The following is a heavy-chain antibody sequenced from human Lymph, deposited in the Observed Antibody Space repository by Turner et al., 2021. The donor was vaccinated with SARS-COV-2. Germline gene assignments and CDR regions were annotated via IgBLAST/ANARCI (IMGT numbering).Heavy chain of an antibody. V-gene: IGHV1-8*02. CDR2: MNPNSGNT. D-gene: IGHD1-26*01. CDR1: GYTFTSYD. J-gene: IGHJ6*02. CDR3: ARGRYSGGGMDV. Sequence: QVQLVQSGAEVKKPGASVTVSCKAPGYTFTSYDMNWVRQATGQGREWMGWMNPNSGNTGYAQKFQGRVTMTRNTSISTAYMELSSLRSEDTAVYYCARGRYSGGGMDVWGQGTTVTVSS.